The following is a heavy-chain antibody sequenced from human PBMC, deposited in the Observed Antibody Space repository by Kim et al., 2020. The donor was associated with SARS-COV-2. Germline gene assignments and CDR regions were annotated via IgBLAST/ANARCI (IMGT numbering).Heavy chain of an antibody. CDR2: IFFSGDV. V-gene: IGHV4-39*01. Sequence: SETLSLTCSVSGGSISSSTDSWGWIRQPPGQGLEWIGNIFFSGDVVYNPSLKSRVSISVDTSKSQFSLRVSSVTAADTAVYYCARRHRAGPLAFFDYWG. CDR3: ARRHRAGPLAFFDY. J-gene: IGHJ4*01. CDR1: GGSISSSTDS.